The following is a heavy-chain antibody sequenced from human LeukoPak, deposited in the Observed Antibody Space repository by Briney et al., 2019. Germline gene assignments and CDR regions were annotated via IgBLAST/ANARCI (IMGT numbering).Heavy chain of an antibody. CDR3: ASSRNYYDSSGYYYVGDY. Sequence: ASVKVSCKASGGTFSSYAISWVRQAPGQGLEWMEGIIPIFGTANYAQKFQGRVTITADESTSTAYMELSSLRSEDTAVYYCASSRNYYDSSGYYYVGDYWGQGTLVTVSS. CDR2: IIPIFGTA. D-gene: IGHD3-22*01. J-gene: IGHJ4*02. V-gene: IGHV1-69*01. CDR1: GGTFSSYA.